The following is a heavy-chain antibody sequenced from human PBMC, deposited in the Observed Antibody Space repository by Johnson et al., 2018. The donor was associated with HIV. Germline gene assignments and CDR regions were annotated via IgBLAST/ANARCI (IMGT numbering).Heavy chain of an antibody. D-gene: IGHD4-17*01. CDR3: ARDSTPWGGDYVGYAFDI. CDR1: GFTFSSYA. V-gene: IGHV3-7*01. Sequence: VQLVESGGGVVQPGRSLRLSCAASGFTFSSYAMHWVRQAPGKGLEWVANIKQDGSEKYYVDSVKGRFTISRDNAKNSLSLLMNSLRPGDTAVYYCARDSTPWGGDYVGYAFDIWGQGTMVTVSS. J-gene: IGHJ3*02. CDR2: IKQDGSEK.